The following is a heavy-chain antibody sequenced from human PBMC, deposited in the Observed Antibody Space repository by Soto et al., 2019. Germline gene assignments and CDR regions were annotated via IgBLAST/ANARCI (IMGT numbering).Heavy chain of an antibody. CDR1: GGTFSSYA. Sequence: VASVKVSCKASGGTFSSYAISWVRQAPGQGLEWMGGIIPIFGTANYAQKFQGRVTITADESTSTAYMELSSLRSEDTAVYYCASSYYYDSSGYYSLGYWGQGTLVTVS. D-gene: IGHD3-22*01. V-gene: IGHV1-69*13. CDR3: ASSYYYDSSGYYSLGY. CDR2: IIPIFGTA. J-gene: IGHJ4*02.